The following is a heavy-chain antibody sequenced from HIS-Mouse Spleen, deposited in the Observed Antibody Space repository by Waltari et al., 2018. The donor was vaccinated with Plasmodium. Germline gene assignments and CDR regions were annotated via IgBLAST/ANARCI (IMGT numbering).Heavy chain of an antibody. CDR2: RKQDGSEK. D-gene: IGHD6-13*01. CDR3: ASSWYWYFDL. V-gene: IGHV3-7*01. CDR1: GFTCSSYW. J-gene: IGHJ2*01. Sequence: EVQLVESGGGLVQPGGSLRLSCAASGFTCSSYWMSWVRQAHGKVLEWVANRKQDGSEKYYVDSVKGRFSISRDNAKNSLYLQMNSLRAEDTAVYYCASSWYWYFDLWGRGTLVTVSS.